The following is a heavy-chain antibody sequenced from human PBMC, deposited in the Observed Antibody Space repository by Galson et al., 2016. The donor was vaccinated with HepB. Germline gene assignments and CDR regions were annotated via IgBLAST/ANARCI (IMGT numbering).Heavy chain of an antibody. CDR3: ARQDYSDGSGY. J-gene: IGHJ4*02. D-gene: IGHD4-17*01. V-gene: IGHV3-11*06. Sequence: SLRLSCAASGFTFSDYYMSWIRQAPGKGLERVSYISSGSTYTNYADSVKGRFTISRDNAKNSLYLEMNSLRAEDTAIYYCARQDYSDGSGYWGQGTLVTVSS. CDR1: GFTFSDYY. CDR2: ISSGSTYT.